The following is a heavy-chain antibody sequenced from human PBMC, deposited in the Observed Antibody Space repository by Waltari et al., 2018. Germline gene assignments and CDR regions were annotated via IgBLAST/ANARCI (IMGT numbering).Heavy chain of an antibody. J-gene: IGHJ3*02. CDR1: GYTFTGYY. CDR2: INPNSGGT. D-gene: IGHD3-10*01. V-gene: IGHV1-2*04. Sequence: QVQLVQSGAEVKKPGASVKVSCKASGYTFTGYYMPWVRQAPGQGLEWMGWINPNSGGTNYAQKFQGWVTMTRDTSISTAYMELSRLRSDDTAVYYCARACRVGFTMVRGEAFDIWGQGTTVTVSS. CDR3: ARACRVGFTMVRGEAFDI.